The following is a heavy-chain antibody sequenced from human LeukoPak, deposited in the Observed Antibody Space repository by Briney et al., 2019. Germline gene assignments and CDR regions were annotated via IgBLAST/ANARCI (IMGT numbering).Heavy chain of an antibody. CDR2: INEDGSQN. D-gene: IGHD1-26*01. CDR3: ASELNSGSYYGAFDI. Sequence: GGSLRLSCAASGFTFSSYSMNWVRQAPGKGLEWVANINEDGSQNYYMDSVKGRFTISRDNAKNSLYLQMNSLRAEDTAVYYCASELNSGSYYGAFDIWGQETMVTVSS. CDR1: GFTFSSYS. V-gene: IGHV3-7*01. J-gene: IGHJ3*02.